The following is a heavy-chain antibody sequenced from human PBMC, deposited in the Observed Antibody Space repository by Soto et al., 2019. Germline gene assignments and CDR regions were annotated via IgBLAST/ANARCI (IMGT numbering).Heavy chain of an antibody. D-gene: IGHD3-22*01. CDR2: ISAYNGNT. Sequence: ASVKVSCKASGYTFTSYGISWVRQAPGQGLELMGWISAYNGNTNYAQKLQGRVTMTTDTSTSTAYMELRSLRSDDTAVYYCARGRGTYYYDSSGYYGAAFDIWGQGTMVTVSS. V-gene: IGHV1-18*01. J-gene: IGHJ3*02. CDR3: ARGRGTYYYDSSGYYGAAFDI. CDR1: GYTFTSYG.